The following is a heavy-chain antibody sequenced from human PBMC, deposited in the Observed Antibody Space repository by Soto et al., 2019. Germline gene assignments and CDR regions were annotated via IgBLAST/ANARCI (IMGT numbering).Heavy chain of an antibody. CDR3: ARHMGEGYCSGGSCLSYYYGMDV. CDR1: GYSFTSYW. D-gene: IGHD2-15*01. V-gene: IGHV5-51*01. Sequence: PGESLKISCKGSGYSFTSYWIGWVRQMPGKGLEWMGIIYPGDSDTRYSPSFQGQVTISADKSISTAYLQWSSLKASDTAMYYCARHMGEGYCSGGSCLSYYYGMDVWGQGTTVTVSS. CDR2: IYPGDSDT. J-gene: IGHJ6*02.